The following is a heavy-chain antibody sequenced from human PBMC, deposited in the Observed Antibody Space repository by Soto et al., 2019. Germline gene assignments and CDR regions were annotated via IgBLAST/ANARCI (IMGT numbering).Heavy chain of an antibody. Sequence: EVKLVESGGGLVQPGGSLRLSCAASGFTVSSNYMSWVRQAPGKGLEWVSVIYSGGSTYYADSVKGRFTISRDNSKNTLYLQMNSLRAEDTAVHYCARVAGQQLVLFDPWGQGTLVTVSS. J-gene: IGHJ5*02. CDR1: GFTVSSNY. D-gene: IGHD6-13*01. CDR3: ARVAGQQLVLFDP. CDR2: IYSGGST. V-gene: IGHV3-66*01.